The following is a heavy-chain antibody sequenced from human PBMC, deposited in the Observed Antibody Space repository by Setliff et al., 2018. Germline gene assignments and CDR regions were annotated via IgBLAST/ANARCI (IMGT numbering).Heavy chain of an antibody. CDR3: AGRGVYYDSSGNFDY. Sequence: SETLSLTCTVSGGSISSGDYYWSWIRQPPGKGLEWIGYIYSSGSTNYNPSLKSRFTISMDTSKNQFSLKLTSVTAADTAVYYCAGRGVYYDSSGNFDYWGQGTLVTVSS. J-gene: IGHJ4*02. D-gene: IGHD3-22*01. V-gene: IGHV4-30-4*08. CDR2: IYSSGST. CDR1: GGSISSGDYY.